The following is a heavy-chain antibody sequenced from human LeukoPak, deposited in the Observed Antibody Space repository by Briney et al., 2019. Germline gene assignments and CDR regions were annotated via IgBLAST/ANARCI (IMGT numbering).Heavy chain of an antibody. Sequence: GGSLRLSCAASGFTVSSNYMSWVRQAPGKGLEWVSVIYSGGSTYYADSVKGRFTISRDISKNTLYLQMDSLRAEDTAVYYCAKDSHHSGSGSPLDFWGQGTLVTVSS. CDR3: AKDSHHSGSGSPLDF. J-gene: IGHJ4*02. V-gene: IGHV3-53*01. D-gene: IGHD3-10*01. CDR2: IYSGGST. CDR1: GFTVSSNY.